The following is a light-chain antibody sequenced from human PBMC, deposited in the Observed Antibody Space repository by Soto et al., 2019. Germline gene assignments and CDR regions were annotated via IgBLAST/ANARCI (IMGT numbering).Light chain of an antibody. V-gene: IGKV3-15*01. CDR2: GAS. Sequence: EIGMTQSPATLSVSPGGRATLSCRASQWVASNLAWYQQKPGQAPRLLIYGASTRAPGIPARFSGSESGTEFTLTISSLQSEDFAVYHCQQHNHCPHTFGQGTKVDIK. J-gene: IGKJ1*01. CDR3: QQHNHCPHT. CDR1: QWVASN.